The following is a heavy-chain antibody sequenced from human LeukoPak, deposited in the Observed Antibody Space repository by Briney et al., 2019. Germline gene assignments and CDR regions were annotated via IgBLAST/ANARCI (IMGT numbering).Heavy chain of an antibody. V-gene: IGHV3-21*01. Sequence: GGSLRLSCAGSGFPFSGYSMNWVRQTPGKGLEWVSSMSILSGITYYAESVKGRFTVSRDNAKNLLHLQMNSLRAEDTAVYYCAREFWFDPWGQGTLVTVSS. J-gene: IGHJ5*02. CDR1: GFPFSGYS. CDR3: AREFWFDP. CDR2: MSILSGIT.